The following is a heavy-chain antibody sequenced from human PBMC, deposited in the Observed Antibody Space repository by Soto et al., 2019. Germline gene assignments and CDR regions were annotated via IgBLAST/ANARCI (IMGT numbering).Heavy chain of an antibody. J-gene: IGHJ5*02. D-gene: IGHD3-3*02. CDR1: DGSISSSSDD. Sequence: QLQLQESGPGLVKPSETLSLTCTVSDGSISSSSDDWCWIRQPPGKWLEWIGSIYYSGSTSYNPSLQSLVTISGDTSTNQCYLKLSSVTAADTAVYYCASPKIAFYDWYDPWGHGTLVTGS. CDR3: ASPKIAFYDWYDP. V-gene: IGHV4-39*01. CDR2: IYYSGST.